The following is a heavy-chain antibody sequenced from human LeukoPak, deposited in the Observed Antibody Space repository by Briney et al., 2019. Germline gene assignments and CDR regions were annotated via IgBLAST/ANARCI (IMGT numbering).Heavy chain of an antibody. CDR1: GFTFSSYS. CDR2: ISSSSSYI. V-gene: IGHV3-21*01. D-gene: IGHD6-13*01. Sequence: GGSLRLSCAASGFTFSSYSMNWVRQAPGKGLEWVSSISSSSSYIYYADSVKGRFTISRDNAKNSLFLQMNSLRAEDTAVYYCAREVAATAGALHLDHWGQGTLVTVSS. J-gene: IGHJ4*02. CDR3: AREVAATAGALHLDH.